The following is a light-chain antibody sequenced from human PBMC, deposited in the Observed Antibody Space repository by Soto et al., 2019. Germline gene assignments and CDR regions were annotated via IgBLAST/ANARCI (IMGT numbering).Light chain of an antibody. Sequence: QAVVTQPPSASGTPGQRVTISCSGSSSNIGSNYVYWYQQLPGTAPKLLIYSNNQRPSGVPDRFSGSKSGTSASLAISGLRSEDEADCYCAAWDDSLSGWVFGGGTKRTVL. CDR3: AAWDDSLSGWV. CDR2: SNN. V-gene: IGLV1-47*02. J-gene: IGLJ3*02. CDR1: SSNIGSNY.